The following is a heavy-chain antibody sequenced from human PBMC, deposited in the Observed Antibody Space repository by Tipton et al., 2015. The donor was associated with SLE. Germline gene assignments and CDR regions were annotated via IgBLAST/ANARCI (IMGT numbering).Heavy chain of an antibody. CDR3: ARLDYFDSGTNISEVFDY. CDR2: IYPGDSET. V-gene: IGHV5-51*01. CDR1: GYSFTSYW. D-gene: IGHD3-10*01. J-gene: IGHJ4*02. Sequence: VQLVQSGAEVKKPGESLKISCKGSGYSFTSYWIGWVRQMPGKGLEWMGIIYPGDSETRYSPSFQGQVTISADKAISTAYLQWSSLKASDTAMYYCARLDYFDSGTNISEVFDYWGQGTLVTVSS.